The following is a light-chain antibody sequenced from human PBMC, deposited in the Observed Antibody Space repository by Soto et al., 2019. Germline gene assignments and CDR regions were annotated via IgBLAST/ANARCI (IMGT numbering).Light chain of an antibody. CDR3: QKYNSAPQT. V-gene: IGKV1-27*01. CDR2: AAS. CDR1: QGISNY. J-gene: IGKJ1*01. Sequence: DIQMKQSPSSWYASVGNRITITCRASQGISNYLAWYQQKPGKVPKLLIYAASTLQSGVPSRFSGSGSGTDFTPTISSLQPEDVATYYCQKYNSAPQTFGHVGIVDIK.